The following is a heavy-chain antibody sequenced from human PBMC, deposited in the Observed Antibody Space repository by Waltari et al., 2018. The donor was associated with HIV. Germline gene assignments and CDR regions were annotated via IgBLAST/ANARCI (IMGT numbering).Heavy chain of an antibody. Sequence: EVQLVETGGGLIQPGGSLRLSCAASGFTVSSNYMRLVRQAPGQGLEWVSVIYSGGSTYYADSVKGRFTISRDNSKNTLYLQMNSLRAEDTAVYYCASSPSSGTRNDYWGQGTLVTVSS. CDR2: IYSGGST. V-gene: IGHV3-53*02. D-gene: IGHD3-22*01. CDR3: ASSPSSGTRNDY. J-gene: IGHJ4*02. CDR1: GFTVSSNY.